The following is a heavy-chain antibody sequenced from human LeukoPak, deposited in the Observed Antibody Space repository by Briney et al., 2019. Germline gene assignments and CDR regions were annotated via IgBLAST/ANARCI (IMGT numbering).Heavy chain of an antibody. CDR3: ARDSYYYDSSGSHDPFDY. CDR1: GFTFSSYG. V-gene: IGHV3-33*01. Sequence: GGSLRLSCAASGFTFSSYGMHWVRQAPGKGLEWVAVIWYDGSNKYYADSVKGRFTISRDNSKNTLYLQMSSLRAEDTAVYYCARDSYYYDSSGSHDPFDYWGQGTLVTVSS. D-gene: IGHD3-22*01. J-gene: IGHJ4*02. CDR2: IWYDGSNK.